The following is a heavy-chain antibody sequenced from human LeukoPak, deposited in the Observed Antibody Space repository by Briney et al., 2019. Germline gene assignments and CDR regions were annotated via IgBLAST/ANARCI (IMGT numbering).Heavy chain of an antibody. CDR2: IYSGGST. V-gene: IGHV3-66*01. Sequence: GGSLRLSCAASGFTVSSNYMSWVRQAPGKGLEWVSAIYSGGSTYYADSVKGRFTISRDNSKNTLYLQMNSLRAEDTAVYYCARDGDYGDRIFDYWGQGTLVTVSS. J-gene: IGHJ4*02. CDR3: ARDGDYGDRIFDY. CDR1: GFTVSSNY. D-gene: IGHD4-17*01.